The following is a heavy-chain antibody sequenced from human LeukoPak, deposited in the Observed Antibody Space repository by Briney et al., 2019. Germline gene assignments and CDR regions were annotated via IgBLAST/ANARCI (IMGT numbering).Heavy chain of an antibody. CDR3: ARHRSTIFGVVAHYYYYMDV. CDR1: GYSISSGYY. V-gene: IGHV4-38-2*01. D-gene: IGHD3-3*01. CDR2: IYHSGST. J-gene: IGHJ6*03. Sequence: SETLSLTCAVSGYSISSGYYWGWIRQPPGKGLEWIGSIYHSGSTYYNPSLKSRVTISVDTSKNQFSLKLSSVTAADTAVYYCARHRSTIFGVVAHYYYYMDVRGKGTTVTVSS.